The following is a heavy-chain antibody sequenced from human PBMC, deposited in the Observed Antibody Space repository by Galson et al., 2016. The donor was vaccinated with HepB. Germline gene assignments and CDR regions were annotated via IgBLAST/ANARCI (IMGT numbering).Heavy chain of an antibody. V-gene: IGHV3-33*01. J-gene: IGHJ5*02. CDR3: VRWGMLGITLDH. CDR2: IWNDGSER. CDR1: GFTFRSYG. D-gene: IGHD2-8*01. Sequence: SLRLSCAVSGFTFRSYGMQWVRQAPGKGLEWVAVIWNDGSERHYGDSVKGRFTISRDDSKNMVYLRMNSVRGEDTAVYYCVRWGMLGITLDHWGQGTLVTVSS.